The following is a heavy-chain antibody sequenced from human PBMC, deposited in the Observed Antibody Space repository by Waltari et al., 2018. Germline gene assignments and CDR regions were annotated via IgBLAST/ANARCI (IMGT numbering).Heavy chain of an antibody. CDR3: ARIRGYSYGYSDY. CDR1: GFTVSSHY. Sequence: EVQLVESGGGLIQPGGSLRLSCAASGFTVSSHYMSWVRQAPGKGLEWVSVIYSGGSTYYADSVKGRFTISRDNSKNTLYLQMNSLRAEDTAVYYCARIRGYSYGYSDYWGQGTLVTVSS. D-gene: IGHD5-18*01. V-gene: IGHV3-53*01. CDR2: IYSGGST. J-gene: IGHJ4*02.